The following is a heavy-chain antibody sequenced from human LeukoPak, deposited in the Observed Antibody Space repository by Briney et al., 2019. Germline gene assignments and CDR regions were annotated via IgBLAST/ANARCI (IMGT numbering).Heavy chain of an antibody. V-gene: IGHV3-23*01. Sequence: PGGSLRLSCAASGFTFSSYAMSWVRQAPGEGRGWVSAISGSGGSTNYADSVKARFTISRDNSKNPRYLQMNILRAEDTAVYYCATIAVAGRWGQGTLVTVSS. CDR2: ISGSGGST. CDR3: ATIAVAGR. J-gene: IGHJ4*02. CDR1: GFTFSSYA. D-gene: IGHD6-19*01.